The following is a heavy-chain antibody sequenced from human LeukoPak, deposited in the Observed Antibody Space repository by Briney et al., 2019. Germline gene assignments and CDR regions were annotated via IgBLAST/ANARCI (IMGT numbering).Heavy chain of an antibody. CDR2: ISSSSGHI. CDR3: ARGGTGATRGDTFDI. D-gene: IGHD1-7*01. Sequence: PGGSLRLSCTASGFTFRRYSMNWVRQAPGKGLERVSSISSSSGHIVYAGSVKGRFTISRDNAKNSLYLQMNSLRAGDTAVYYCARGGTGATRGDTFDIWGQGAMVTVSS. J-gene: IGHJ3*02. V-gene: IGHV3-21*01. CDR1: GFTFRRYS.